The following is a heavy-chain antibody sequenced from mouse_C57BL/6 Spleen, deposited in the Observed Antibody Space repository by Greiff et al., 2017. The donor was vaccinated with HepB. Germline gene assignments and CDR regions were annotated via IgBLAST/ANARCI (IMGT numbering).Heavy chain of an antibody. CDR2: NNPSSGYT. J-gene: IGHJ4*01. V-gene: IGHV1-4*01. CDR3: ARSPWDYAMDY. CDR1: GYTFTSYT. Sequence: VQLQQSGAELARPGASVKMSCKASGYTFTSYTMHWVKQRPGQGLEWIGYNNPSSGYTKYNQKFKDKATLTADKSSSTAYMQLSSLTSEDSAVYYCARSPWDYAMDYWGQGTSVTVSS.